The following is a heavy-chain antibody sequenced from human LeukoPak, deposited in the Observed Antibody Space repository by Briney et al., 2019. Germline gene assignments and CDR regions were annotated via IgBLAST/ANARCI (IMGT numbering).Heavy chain of an antibody. J-gene: IGHJ5*02. CDR1: GYSISSGYY. Sequence: PSETLSLTCTVSGYSISSGYYWGWIRQPPGKGLEWIGEINHSGSTNYNPSLKSRVTISVDTSKNQFSLKLSSVTAPDTAVYYCARYYYYGSGSYHWFDPWGQGPLVTVSS. V-gene: IGHV4-38-2*02. D-gene: IGHD3-10*01. CDR2: INHSGST. CDR3: ARYYYYGSGSYHWFDP.